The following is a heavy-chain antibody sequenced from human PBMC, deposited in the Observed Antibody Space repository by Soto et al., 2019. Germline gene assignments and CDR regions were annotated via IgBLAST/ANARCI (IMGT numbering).Heavy chain of an antibody. V-gene: IGHV3-23*01. J-gene: IGHJ4*02. CDR3: AKGSIEYSASVDN. Sequence: EVQLLESGGGLVQPGGSLRLSCAASGFSFSYYAMVWVRQAPGKGLEWVSVISARGGRSYFADSVKGRFTISRDNSKTVLSPEMNSLRAVDTAIYFCAKGSIEYSASVDNCCQGTLVRVSS. D-gene: IGHD5-12*01. CDR2: ISARGGRS. CDR1: GFSFSYYA.